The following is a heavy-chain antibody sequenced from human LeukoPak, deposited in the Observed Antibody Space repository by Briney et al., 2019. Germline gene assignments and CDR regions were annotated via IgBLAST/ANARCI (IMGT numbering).Heavy chain of an antibody. CDR3: ARDYKYAFDN. J-gene: IGHJ4*02. Sequence: GGSLRLSCAASGFTFNNYAMNWVRQTPGGRLEWVSFIGISSGPLLYADSVKGRFTISGDKAKNSLCLQMNSLRVEDTAVYYCARDYKYAFDNWGQGTLVTVSS. CDR2: IGISSGPL. V-gene: IGHV3-48*01. D-gene: IGHD5-24*01. CDR1: GFTFNNYA.